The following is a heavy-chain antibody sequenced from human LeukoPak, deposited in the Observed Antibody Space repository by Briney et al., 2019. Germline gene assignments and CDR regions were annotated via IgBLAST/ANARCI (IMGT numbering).Heavy chain of an antibody. CDR2: ISSSSTYI. CDR3: ARSTLGARWAFDI. J-gene: IGHJ3*02. V-gene: IGHV3-21*01. Sequence: PGGSLRLSCAASGFTFSSYSMTWVRQAPGKGLEWVSSISSSSTYIYYPDPVKGRFTISRDNAKNSLYLQMNSLRAEDTAVYFCARSTLGARWAFDIWGQGTMVTVSS. CDR1: GFTFSSYS. D-gene: IGHD1-26*01.